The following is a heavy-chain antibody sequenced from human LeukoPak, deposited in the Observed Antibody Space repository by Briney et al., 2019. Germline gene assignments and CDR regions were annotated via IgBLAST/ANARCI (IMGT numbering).Heavy chain of an antibody. J-gene: IGHJ4*02. CDR3: ARGGWYYYDSSGGPYFDY. Sequence: PGGSLTLSCAASGFTFISYSMNGVRQPPGKGREWVSSISSSSSYIYYADSVKGRFTISRDNAKNSLYLQMNSLRAEDTAVYYCARGGWYYYDSSGGPYFDYWGQGALVTVSS. CDR1: GFTFISYS. CDR2: ISSSSSYI. V-gene: IGHV3-21*01. D-gene: IGHD3-22*01.